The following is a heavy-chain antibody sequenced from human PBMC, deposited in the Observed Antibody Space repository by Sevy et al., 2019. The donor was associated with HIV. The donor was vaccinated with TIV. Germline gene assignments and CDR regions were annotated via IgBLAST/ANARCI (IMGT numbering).Heavy chain of an antibody. J-gene: IGHJ4*02. CDR1: GFTFSSYA. CDR3: AKVGFGVVITNSNDY. D-gene: IGHD3-3*01. V-gene: IGHV3-23*01. CDR2: ISGSGGST. Sequence: GGSLRLSCAASGFTFSSYAMSWVRQAPGKGLEWVSAISGSGGSTYYADSVKGRFTTSRDNSKNTLYLQMNSLRAEDTAVYYCAKVGFGVVITNSNDYWGQGTLVTVSS.